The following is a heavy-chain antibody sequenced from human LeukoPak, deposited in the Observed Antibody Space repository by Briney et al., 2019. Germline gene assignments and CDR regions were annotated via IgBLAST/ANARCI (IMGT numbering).Heavy chain of an antibody. CDR2: IRSKAYGGTT. J-gene: IGHJ4*02. D-gene: IGHD1-7*01. CDR1: GFTFDDYA. CDR3: TRARNYVRAYFDY. Sequence: TGGSLRLSCTASGFTFDDYAMSWVRQAPGKGLEWVGFIRSKAYGGTTEYAASVKGRFTISRDDSKSIAYLQMNSLKTEDTAVYYCTRARNYVRAYFDYWGQGTLVTVSS. V-gene: IGHV3-49*04.